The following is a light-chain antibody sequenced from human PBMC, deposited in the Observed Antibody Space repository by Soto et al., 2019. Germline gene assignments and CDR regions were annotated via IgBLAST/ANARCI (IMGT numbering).Light chain of an antibody. V-gene: IGKV3-11*01. CDR1: QSVSSY. Sequence: DIVLTQSPATLSLSPGDRATLSCRASQSVSSYLAWYQQKPGQAPGLLIYDASNRATGIPARFSSSGSGTDFTLTISSLEPEDSAAYYCQRHGATFGQGTKVDIK. CDR3: QRHGAT. CDR2: DAS. J-gene: IGKJ1*01.